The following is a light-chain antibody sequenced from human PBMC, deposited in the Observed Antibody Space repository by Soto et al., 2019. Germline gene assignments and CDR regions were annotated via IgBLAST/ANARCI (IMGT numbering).Light chain of an antibody. V-gene: IGKV3-20*01. CDR2: GAS. CDR3: QQYGSSPLYT. J-gene: IGKJ2*01. CDR1: QSVSSIY. Sequence: EIVLTQSPGTLSLSPGERATLSCRASQSVSSIYLAWYQQKPGQAPRLLIYGASSRATGIPDRFSGSGSGKAFTLTISRLEPEDFAVYYCQQYGSSPLYTFGQGTKLEIK.